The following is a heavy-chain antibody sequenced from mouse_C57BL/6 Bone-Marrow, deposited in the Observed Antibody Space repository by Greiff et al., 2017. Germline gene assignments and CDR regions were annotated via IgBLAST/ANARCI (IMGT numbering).Heavy chain of an antibody. V-gene: IGHV5-17*01. CDR2: ISSGSSTI. J-gene: IGHJ3*01. Sequence: EVQGVESGGGLVKPGGSLKLSCAASGFTFSDYGMHWVRQAPEKGLEWVAYISSGSSTIYYADTVKGRFTISRANAKNTLFLQMTSLRSEDTAMYYCARPYGSSPWFAYWGQGTLVTVSA. D-gene: IGHD1-1*01. CDR3: ARPYGSSPWFAY. CDR1: GFTFSDYG.